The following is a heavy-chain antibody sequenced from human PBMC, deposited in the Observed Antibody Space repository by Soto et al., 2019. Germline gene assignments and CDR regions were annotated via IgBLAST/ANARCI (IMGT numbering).Heavy chain of an antibody. CDR3: ARSYITITTGYSDS. CDR1: GGSVRSGEYY. J-gene: IGHJ4*02. V-gene: IGHV4-61*08. Sequence: NPSETLSLTCTVSGGSVRSGEYYWSWIRQSPGKALEYIGHGYYSGSAKYNPSLRGRVTILVDRSKNQFSLFLTSVTAADTAVYFCARSYITITTGYSDSWGQGALVTVSS. CDR2: GYYSGSA. D-gene: IGHD4-17*01.